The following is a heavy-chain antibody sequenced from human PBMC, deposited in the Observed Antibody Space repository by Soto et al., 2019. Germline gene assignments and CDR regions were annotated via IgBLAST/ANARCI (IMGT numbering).Heavy chain of an antibody. CDR3: ARGSRLGEDDY. CDR2: IYYSGST. CDR1: GGSISTGGYY. V-gene: IGHV4-31*03. Sequence: SETLSLTCSVSGGSISTGGYYWSWIRQHPGKGLEWIGYIYYSGSTYYNPSLKSRVTMSVDTSKNQFSLKLSSVTAADMAVYYCARGSRLGEDDYWGQGTLVTVSS. J-gene: IGHJ4*02. D-gene: IGHD3-16*01.